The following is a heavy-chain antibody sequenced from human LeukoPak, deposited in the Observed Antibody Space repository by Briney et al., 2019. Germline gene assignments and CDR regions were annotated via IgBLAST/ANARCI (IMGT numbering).Heavy chain of an antibody. CDR1: GVTFDDYA. J-gene: IGHJ4*02. CDR3: AKDIVRSSLEAAGFDY. Sequence: PGRSLRLSCAAAGVTFDDYAMHWVRQAPGKGLEWVSGISWNSGSMVYADSVKVLFTISRDNAKNSLYLKMNSLRAEDTALYYGAKDIVRSSLEAAGFDYWGQGTLVTVSS. D-gene: IGHD6-13*01. V-gene: IGHV3-9*01. CDR2: ISWNSGSM.